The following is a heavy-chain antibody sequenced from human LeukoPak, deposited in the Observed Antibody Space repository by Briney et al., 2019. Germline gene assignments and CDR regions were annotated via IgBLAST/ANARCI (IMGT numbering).Heavy chain of an antibody. CDR2: ISAYNGNT. CDR3: ARDLTMIVVPYAFDI. V-gene: IGHV1-18*01. CDR1: GYTFTSYG. Sequence: ASVKVSCKASGYTFTSYGISWVRQAPGQGLEWMGWISAYNGNTNYAQKLQGRVTMTTDTSTSTAYMELRSLRSDDTAVYYCARDLTMIVVPYAFDIWGQGTMVTVSS. D-gene: IGHD3-22*01. J-gene: IGHJ3*02.